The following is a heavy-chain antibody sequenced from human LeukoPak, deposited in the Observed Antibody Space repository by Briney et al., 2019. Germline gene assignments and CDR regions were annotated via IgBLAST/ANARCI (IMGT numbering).Heavy chain of an antibody. J-gene: IGHJ6*03. V-gene: IGHV4-34*01. CDR2: INHSGST. CDR1: GGSFSGYY. D-gene: IGHD5-18*01. Sequence: PSETLSLTCAVYGGSFSGYYWRWIRQPPGKGLEWIGEINHSGSTNYNPSLKSRVTISGDTSKNQFSLKLSSVTAADTAVYFCARVGYSYAINDWSRTGLGAYPTKYYYHMDVWGKGTTVTVSS. CDR3: ARVGYSYAINDWSRTGLGAYPTKYYYHMDV.